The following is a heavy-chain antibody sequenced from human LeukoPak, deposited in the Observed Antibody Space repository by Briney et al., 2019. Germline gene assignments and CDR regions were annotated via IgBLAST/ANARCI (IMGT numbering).Heavy chain of an antibody. CDR2: ISSSSSYI. J-gene: IGHJ4*02. V-gene: IGHV3-21*01. CDR3: ARDPYSGLFDY. D-gene: IGHD4-11*01. CDR1: GFTFSSYS. Sequence: NPGGSLRLSCAASGFTFSSYSMNWVRQAPGKGLEWVSSISSSSSYIYYAGSVKGRFTISRDNAKNSLYLQMNSLGAEDTAVYYCARDPYSGLFDYWGQGTLVTVSS.